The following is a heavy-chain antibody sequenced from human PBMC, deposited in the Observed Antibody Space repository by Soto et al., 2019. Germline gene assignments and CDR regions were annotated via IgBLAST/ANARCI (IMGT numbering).Heavy chain of an antibody. V-gene: IGHV1-69*13. CDR1: GDTFSSYS. CDR2: IIPVFGSA. CDR3: ARVLHYYDSSGYRPQYYLDY. Sequence: GASVKVSCKASGDTFSSYSITWVRQAPGQGLEWMGGIIPVFGSANYAQKFQGRVTITADESTSTAYMELSSLRSQDTAVYYCARVLHYYDSSGYRPQYYLDYWGQGTLVTVSS. D-gene: IGHD3-22*01. J-gene: IGHJ4*02.